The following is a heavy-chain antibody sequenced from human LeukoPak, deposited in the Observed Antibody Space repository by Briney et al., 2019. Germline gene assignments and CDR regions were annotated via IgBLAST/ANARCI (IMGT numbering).Heavy chain of an antibody. Sequence: GASVKVSCKASGYTFTGYYMHWVRQAPGQGLEWMGWINPNSGGTNYAQKFQGRVTMTRDTSISTAYMELSRLRSDDTAVYYCARARYCSSTSCYREAFDYWGQGTLVTVSS. CDR2: INPNSGGT. V-gene: IGHV1-2*02. CDR1: GYTFTGYY. J-gene: IGHJ4*02. D-gene: IGHD2-2*01. CDR3: ARARYCSSTSCYREAFDY.